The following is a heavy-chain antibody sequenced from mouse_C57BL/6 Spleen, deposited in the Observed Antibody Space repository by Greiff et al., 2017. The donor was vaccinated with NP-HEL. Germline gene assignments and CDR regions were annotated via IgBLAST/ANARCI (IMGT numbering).Heavy chain of an antibody. CDR2: IYPGDGDT. CDR3: ARSEVVTTSMDY. J-gene: IGHJ4*01. V-gene: IGHV1-82*01. D-gene: IGHD2-3*01. Sequence: QVQLQQSGPELVKPGASVKISCKASGYAFSSSWMNWVKQRPGKGLEWLGRIYPGDGDTNYNGKFKGKATLTADKSSSTAYMQLSSLTSEDSAVYFCARSEVVTTSMDYWGQGTSVTVSS. CDR1: GYAFSSSW.